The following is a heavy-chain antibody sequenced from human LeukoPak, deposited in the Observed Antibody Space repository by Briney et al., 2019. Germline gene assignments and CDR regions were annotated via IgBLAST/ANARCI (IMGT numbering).Heavy chain of an antibody. Sequence: GGSLRLSCAASGFTFSSYAMSWVRQAPGKGLEWVSAISGSGGSTYYADSVKGRFTISRDNSKNTLYLQMNSLRAEDTAVYYCAKDLQRYYYDSSGYLNRGQGTLVTVSS. D-gene: IGHD3-22*01. CDR3: AKDLQRYYYDSSGYLN. CDR2: ISGSGGST. J-gene: IGHJ4*02. V-gene: IGHV3-23*01. CDR1: GFTFSSYA.